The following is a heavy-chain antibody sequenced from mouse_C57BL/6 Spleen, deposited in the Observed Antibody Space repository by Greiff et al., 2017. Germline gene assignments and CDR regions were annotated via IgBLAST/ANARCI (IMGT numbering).Heavy chain of an antibody. CDR3: ARPYSNYWYFDV. Sequence: QVQLQQSGSELRSPGSSVKLSCKDFDSEVFPIAYLSWVRQKPGHGFEWIGGILPSIGRTIYGEKFEDNATLDADTLSNTAYLELNSLTSEDSAIYYCARPYSNYWYFDVWGTGTSVTVSS. D-gene: IGHD2-5*01. J-gene: IGHJ1*03. CDR1: DSEVFPIAY. V-gene: IGHV15-2*01. CDR2: ILPSIGRT.